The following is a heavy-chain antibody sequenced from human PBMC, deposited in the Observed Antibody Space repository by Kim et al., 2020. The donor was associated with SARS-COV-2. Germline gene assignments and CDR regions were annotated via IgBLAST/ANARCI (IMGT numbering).Heavy chain of an antibody. Sequence: GGSLRLSCAASGFTFATYSMTWVRQAPGKGLEWVSSISGSHSYIDYAESVRGRFTVSRDNAENSLYLQMSSLRAEDTAVYYCAPGFCSSASCPLGDWFDP. D-gene: IGHD2-2*01. V-gene: IGHV3-21*01. J-gene: IGHJ5*02. CDR2: ISGSHSYI. CDR3: APGFCSSASCPLGDWFDP. CDR1: GFTFATYS.